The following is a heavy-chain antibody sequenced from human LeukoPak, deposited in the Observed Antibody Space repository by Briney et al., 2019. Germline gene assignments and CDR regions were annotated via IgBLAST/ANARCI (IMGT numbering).Heavy chain of an antibody. J-gene: IGHJ6*03. CDR3: ARGRALSYDFWSGYYDHYYYYMDV. Sequence: PSETLSLTCAVYGGSFSGYYWSWIRQPPGKGLEWIGEINHSGSTNYNPSLKSRVTISVDTSKNQFSLKLSSVTAADTAVYYCARGRALSYDFWSGYYDHYYYYMDVWGKGTTVTVSS. CDR2: INHSGST. V-gene: IGHV4-34*01. D-gene: IGHD3-3*01. CDR1: GGSFSGYY.